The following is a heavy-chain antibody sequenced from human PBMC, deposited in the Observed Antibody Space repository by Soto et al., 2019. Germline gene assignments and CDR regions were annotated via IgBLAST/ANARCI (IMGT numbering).Heavy chain of an antibody. J-gene: IGHJ4*02. Sequence: GGSLRLSCAASGFTVSSNDMSWVRQAPGKGLEWVSVIYSGGSTYYADSVKGRFTISRDNSKNTLYLQMNSLRAEDTAVYYCARDEVWFGELFPMAYWGQGTLVTVSS. CDR3: ARDEVWFGELFPMAY. D-gene: IGHD3-10*01. CDR1: GFTVSSND. CDR2: IYSGGST. V-gene: IGHV3-66*01.